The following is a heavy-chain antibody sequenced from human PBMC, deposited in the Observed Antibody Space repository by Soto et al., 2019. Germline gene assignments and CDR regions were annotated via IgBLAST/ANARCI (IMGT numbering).Heavy chain of an antibody. V-gene: IGHV3-23*01. CDR1: GFPCGSYD. Sequence: GGSLRLSCAASGFPCGSYDMTWVRQAPGKGLEWVSTILVDGRTFYVDSVKGRFTISRDNSRNTVYLQMNSLTAGDTALYYCAKATATGGGAFDFCGQVTMVTVSS. D-gene: IGHD2-8*02. CDR2: ILVDGRT. CDR3: AKATATGGGAFDF. J-gene: IGHJ3*01.